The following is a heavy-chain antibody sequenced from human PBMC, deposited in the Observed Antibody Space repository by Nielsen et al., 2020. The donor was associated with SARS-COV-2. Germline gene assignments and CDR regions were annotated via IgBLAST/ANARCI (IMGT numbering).Heavy chain of an antibody. CDR3: VSGGYFDWLLAFDQ. V-gene: IGHV1-2*02. Sequence: ASVKVSCKASGYTFTGYYMHWVRQAPGQGLEWMGWINPNSGGTNYAQKFQGRVTMTRDTSISTAYMELSSLRSDDTAVYYCVSGGYFDWLLAFDQWGQGTLVTVSS. CDR2: INPNSGGT. D-gene: IGHD3-9*01. CDR1: GYTFTGYY. J-gene: IGHJ4*02.